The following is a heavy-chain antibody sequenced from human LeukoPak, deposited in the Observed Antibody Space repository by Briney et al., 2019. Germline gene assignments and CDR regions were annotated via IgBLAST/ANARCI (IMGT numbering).Heavy chain of an antibody. CDR2: INHSGST. Sequence: SETLSLTCAVYGGSFSGYYWSWIRQPPGKGLEWIGEINHSGSTNYNPSLKSRVTISVDTSKNQFSLKLSSVTAADTAVYYCARVGNYDYVWGSYRMPYFDYWGQGTLVTVSS. J-gene: IGHJ4*02. CDR3: ARVGNYDYVWGSYRMPYFDY. CDR1: GGSFSGYY. V-gene: IGHV4-34*01. D-gene: IGHD3-16*02.